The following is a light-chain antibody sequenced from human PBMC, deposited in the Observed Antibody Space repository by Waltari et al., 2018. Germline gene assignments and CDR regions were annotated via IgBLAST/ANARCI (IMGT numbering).Light chain of an antibody. V-gene: IGLV1-47*01. Sequence: QSVLTQPPSASGTPGQRVTISCSGSSSDIGDNYVYGYKQLPGTAPKLLIYGNTQRPSGVPDRFSGSKSGTSASLAISDLRSEDEADYYCAAWDDNLLYVFGTGTKVTVL. CDR2: GNT. CDR3: AAWDDNLLYV. J-gene: IGLJ1*01. CDR1: SSDIGDNY.